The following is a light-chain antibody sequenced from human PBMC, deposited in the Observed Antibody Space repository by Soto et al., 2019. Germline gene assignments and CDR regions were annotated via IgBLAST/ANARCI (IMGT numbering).Light chain of an antibody. CDR2: AAS. V-gene: IGKV1-9*01. CDR1: QGISSF. CDR3: QQVKSYPLN. Sequence: DIQLTQSPSFLSASVGDRVTITCRASQGISSFLAWYQQKPGEAPNFLIYAASTLQSGVPSRFSGSGSGTEFTLTISSLQPEDFATYYCQQVKSYPLNFGGGTKVEIK. J-gene: IGKJ4*01.